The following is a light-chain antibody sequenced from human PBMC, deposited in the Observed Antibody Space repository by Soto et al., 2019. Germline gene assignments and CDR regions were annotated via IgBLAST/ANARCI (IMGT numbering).Light chain of an antibody. J-gene: IGKJ4*01. Sequence: IVLTQSPATLSLSPGERATLSCRAGQSVSSYLAWYQQRPGQAPRLLIYDASSRATGIPAWFSGRGSGTDFTLTISSLEPEDFAVYYCQQRSNWPLTFGGGTKVEIK. CDR3: QQRSNWPLT. CDR2: DAS. CDR1: QSVSSY. V-gene: IGKV3-11*01.